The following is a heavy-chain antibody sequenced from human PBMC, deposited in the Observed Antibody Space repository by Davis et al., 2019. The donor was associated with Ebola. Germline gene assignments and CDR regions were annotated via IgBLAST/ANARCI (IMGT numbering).Heavy chain of an antibody. CDR1: GGTFNSYV. Sequence: SVKVSCKASGGTFNSYVVSWVRQAPGHGLEWMGGIIPIYDTTDYAQKFQGRVTITADESASTVYMELSSLRSEDTAVYYCARHGTDIMTSYFDYWGQGTRVTVSS. V-gene: IGHV1-69*13. D-gene: IGHD2-8*01. CDR3: ARHGTDIMTSYFDY. CDR2: IIPIYDTT. J-gene: IGHJ4*02.